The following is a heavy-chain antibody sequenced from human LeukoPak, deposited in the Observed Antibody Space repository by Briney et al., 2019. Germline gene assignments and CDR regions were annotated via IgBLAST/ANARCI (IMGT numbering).Heavy chain of an antibody. CDR1: GYTFTSYG. CDR2: ISAYNGNT. J-gene: IGHJ4*02. V-gene: IGHV1-18*01. CDR3: ARDYWQATIDVPPGY. D-gene: IGHD1-26*01. Sequence: ASVKVSCKASGYTFTSYGISWVRQAPGQGLEWMGWISAYNGNTNYAQKLQGRVTMTTDTSTSTAYMELRSLRSDDTTVYYCARDYWQATIDVPPGYWGQGTLVTVPS.